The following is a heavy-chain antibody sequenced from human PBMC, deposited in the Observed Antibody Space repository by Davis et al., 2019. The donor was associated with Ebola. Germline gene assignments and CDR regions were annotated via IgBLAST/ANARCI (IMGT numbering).Heavy chain of an antibody. V-gene: IGHV4-4*02. CDR2: IYHSGST. CDR1: GGSISSSNW. J-gene: IGHJ4*02. CDR3: ASLLIVGRYDSSGYYGY. Sequence: PSETLSLTCAVSGGSISSSNWWRWVRQPPGKGLEWIGEIYHSGSTNYNPSLKSRVTISVDKSKNQFSLKLSSVTAADTAVYYCASLLIVGRYDSSGYYGYWGQGTLVTVSS. D-gene: IGHD3-22*01.